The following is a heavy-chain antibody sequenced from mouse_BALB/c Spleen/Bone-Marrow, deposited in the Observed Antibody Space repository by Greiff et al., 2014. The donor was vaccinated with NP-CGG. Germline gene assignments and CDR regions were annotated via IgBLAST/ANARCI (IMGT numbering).Heavy chain of an antibody. V-gene: IGHV1-14*01. CDR3: ARGAYDYDGDWFAY. J-gene: IGHJ3*01. CDR2: INPYNDGT. Sequence: VQLKESGPELVKPGASVKMSCKASGYTFTSYVIHWVKQKPGQGLEWIGYINPYNDGTKYNEKFKGKATLTSDKSPSTAYMELSSLTSEDSAVYYCARGAYDYDGDWFAYWGQGTLVTVSA. CDR1: GYTFTSYV. D-gene: IGHD2-4*01.